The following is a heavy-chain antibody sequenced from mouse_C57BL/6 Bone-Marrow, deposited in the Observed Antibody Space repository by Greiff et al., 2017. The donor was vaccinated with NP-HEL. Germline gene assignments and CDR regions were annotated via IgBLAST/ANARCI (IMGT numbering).Heavy chain of an antibody. CDR1: GYAFSSSW. V-gene: IGHV1-82*01. CDR2: IYPGDGDT. D-gene: IGHD1-1*02. Sequence: VQLQQSGPELVKPGASVKISCKASGYAFSSSWMNWVKQRPGKGLEWIGRIYPGDGDTNYNGKFKGKATLTADKSSSTAYMQLSSLTSEDSAVYFCVEGSQYYFDYWGQGTTLTVSS. CDR3: VEGSQYYFDY. J-gene: IGHJ2*01.